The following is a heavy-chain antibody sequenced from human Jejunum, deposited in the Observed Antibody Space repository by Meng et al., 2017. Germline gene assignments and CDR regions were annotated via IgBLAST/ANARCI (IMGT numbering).Heavy chain of an antibody. Sequence: QLVESGGGLVQPGGSLRLSCAASEFSVSSDFMIWVRQAPGKGLEWVSMIHATAGTKFADSVKGRFTISTDNSMNTLYLQMNSLKTEDTAVYYCANRFVWGLGTLVTVSS. CDR3: ANRFV. V-gene: IGHV3-66*02. CDR1: EFSVSSDF. CDR2: IHATAGT. D-gene: IGHD3-3*01. J-gene: IGHJ4*02.